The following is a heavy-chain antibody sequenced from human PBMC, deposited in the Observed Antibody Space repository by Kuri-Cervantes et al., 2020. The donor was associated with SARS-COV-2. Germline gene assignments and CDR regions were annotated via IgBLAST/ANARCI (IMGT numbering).Heavy chain of an antibody. D-gene: IGHD2-15*01. Sequence: ASVKVSCKASGYTFTSYDINWVRQATGQGLEWMGWMNPNSGNTGYAQKFQGRVTMTRNTSISTAYMELSSLRSEDTAVYYCARDQDMCGGCRRYYYGMDVWGQGTTVTVSS. CDR3: ARDQDMCGGCRRYYYGMDV. V-gene: IGHV1-8*01. CDR1: GYTFTSYD. CDR2: MNPNSGNT. J-gene: IGHJ6*02.